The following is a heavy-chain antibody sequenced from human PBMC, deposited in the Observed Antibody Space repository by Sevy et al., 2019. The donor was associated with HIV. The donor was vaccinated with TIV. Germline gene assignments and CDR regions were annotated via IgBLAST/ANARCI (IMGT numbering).Heavy chain of an antibody. V-gene: IGHV3-7*01. CDR1: GFTFSANW. Sequence: VGSLRLSCAASGFTFSANWMNWVRQAPGKGLEWVANIKADGSDKHYVDSVEGRFTISRDNAKNLLFLQMNSLRVEDTAVYYCAHGTFGRFESWGQGTLVTVSS. J-gene: IGHJ4*02. D-gene: IGHD3-16*01. CDR2: IKADGSDK. CDR3: AHGTFGRFES.